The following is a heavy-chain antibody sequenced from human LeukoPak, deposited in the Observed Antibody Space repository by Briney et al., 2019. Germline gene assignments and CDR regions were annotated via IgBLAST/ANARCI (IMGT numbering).Heavy chain of an antibody. V-gene: IGHV3-23*01. CDR1: GFTFSSYA. D-gene: IGHD6-13*01. CDR2: IRSSGGRT. Sequence: PGGSLRLSCAASGFTFSSYAMSWVRQAPGKGLEWVSAIRSSGGRTYYADSVKGRFTISRDNSKNTLYLQMNSLRAEDTAVYYCASPYSSSWYSPGAFDIWGQGTMVTVSS. J-gene: IGHJ3*02. CDR3: ASPYSSSWYSPGAFDI.